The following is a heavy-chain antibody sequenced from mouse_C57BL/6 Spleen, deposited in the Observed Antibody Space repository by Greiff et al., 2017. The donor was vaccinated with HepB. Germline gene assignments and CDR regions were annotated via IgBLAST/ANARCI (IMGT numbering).Heavy chain of an antibody. CDR1: GYSITSGYY. D-gene: IGHD1-1*01. CDR2: ISYDGSN. Sequence: EVQVVESGPGLVKPSQSLSLTCSVTGYSITSGYYWNWIRQFPGNKLEWMGYISYDGSNNYNPSLKNRISITRDTSKNQLFLKLNSVTTEDTATYYCARGVNYGLMGYAMDYWGQGTSVTVTS. V-gene: IGHV3-6*01. J-gene: IGHJ4*01. CDR3: ARGVNYGLMGYAMDY.